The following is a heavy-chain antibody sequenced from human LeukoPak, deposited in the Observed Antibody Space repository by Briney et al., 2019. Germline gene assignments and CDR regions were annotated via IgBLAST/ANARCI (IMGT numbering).Heavy chain of an antibody. CDR2: IIPIFGTA. Sequence: GSSVKVSCKASGGTFSSYAISWVRQAPGQGLEWMGGIIPIFGTANYAQKFQGRVTITTDESTGTAYMELSSLRSEDTAVYYCARGSGSSSSGYYYYYYMDVWGKGTTVTVSS. J-gene: IGHJ6*03. D-gene: IGHD6-6*01. CDR1: GGTFSSYA. CDR3: ARGSGSSSSGYYYYYYMDV. V-gene: IGHV1-69*05.